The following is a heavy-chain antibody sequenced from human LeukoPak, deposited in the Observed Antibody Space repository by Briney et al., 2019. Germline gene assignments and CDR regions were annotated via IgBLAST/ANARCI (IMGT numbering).Heavy chain of an antibody. CDR2: IYYIGST. D-gene: IGHD3-3*01. V-gene: IGHV4-59*08. Sequence: PLETLSLTCTVSGGSISSYYWSWIRQPPGKGLEWIAYIYYIGSTDYNPSLESRVTISVDTSKNQFSLKLSSVTAADTAVYYCASLAPDYDFWSGPPPGYFDLWGRGTLVTVSS. CDR3: ASLAPDYDFWSGPPPGYFDL. J-gene: IGHJ2*01. CDR1: GGSISSYY.